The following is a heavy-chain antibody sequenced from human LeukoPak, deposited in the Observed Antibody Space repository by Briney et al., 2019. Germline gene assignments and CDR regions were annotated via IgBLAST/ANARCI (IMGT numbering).Heavy chain of an antibody. CDR1: GSSISSGYY. Sequence: SETQSLTCTVSGSSISSGYYWGWIRQPPGKGLEWIGSIHHSGSTYYSPSLKSRVTISVDTSKNQFSLKLNSVTAADTALYYCARVIRGGYNIGYYFDYWGQGTLVTVSS. CDR2: IHHSGST. V-gene: IGHV4-38-2*02. J-gene: IGHJ4*02. CDR3: ARVIRGGYNIGYYFDY. D-gene: IGHD5-24*01.